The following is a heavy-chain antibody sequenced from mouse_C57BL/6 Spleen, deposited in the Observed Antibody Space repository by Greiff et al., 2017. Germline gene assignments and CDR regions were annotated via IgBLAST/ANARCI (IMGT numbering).Heavy chain of an antibody. D-gene: IGHD1-1*01. J-gene: IGHJ4*01. CDR2: IYPGDGDT. CDR1: GYAFSSSW. CDR3: AREGVYYYGSSHAMDY. Sequence: QVQLKESGPELVKPGASVKISCKASGYAFSSSWMNWVKQRPGKGLEWIGRIYPGDGDTNYNGKFKGKATLTADKSSSTAYMQLSSLTSEDSAVYFCAREGVYYYGSSHAMDYWGQGTSVTVSS. V-gene: IGHV1-82*01.